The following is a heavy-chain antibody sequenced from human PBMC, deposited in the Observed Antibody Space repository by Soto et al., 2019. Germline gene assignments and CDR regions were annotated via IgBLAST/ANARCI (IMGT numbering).Heavy chain of an antibody. Sequence: SVKVSCKASGGTFSSYAISWVRQAPGQGLEWMGGIIPIFGTANYAQKFQGRVTITADESTSTAYMELSSLRSEDTDVYYCAREAKGRAFKEGRNWFDPWGQGTLVTVSS. J-gene: IGHJ5*02. V-gene: IGHV1-69*13. D-gene: IGHD2-15*01. CDR1: GGTFSSYA. CDR2: IIPIFGTA. CDR3: AREAKGRAFKEGRNWFDP.